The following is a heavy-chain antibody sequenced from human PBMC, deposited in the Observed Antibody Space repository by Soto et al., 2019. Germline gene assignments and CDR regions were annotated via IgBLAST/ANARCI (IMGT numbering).Heavy chain of an antibody. J-gene: IGHJ4*02. Sequence: GASVKVSCKASGYTFTGYYIHWVRQAPGQGPEWMGWINPNSGGINYAQKFQGRVTMTRDTSISTAYMELSRLRSDDTAVYYCARAQRVVVPAASFDYWGQGSLVTVSS. CDR3: ARAQRVVVPAASFDY. CDR1: GYTFTGYY. D-gene: IGHD2-2*01. CDR2: INPNSGGI. V-gene: IGHV1-2*02.